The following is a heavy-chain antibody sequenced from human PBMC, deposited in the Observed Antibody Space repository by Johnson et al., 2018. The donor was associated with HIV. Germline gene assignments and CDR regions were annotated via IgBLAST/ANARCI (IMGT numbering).Heavy chain of an antibody. D-gene: IGHD2-21*01. CDR2: ISGSGGST. Sequence: VQLVESGGGVVQPGRSLRLSCAASGFTFSSYAMHWVRQAPGKGLEWVSAISGSGGSTYYADSVKGRFTISRDNSKNTLYLQMNSLRAEDTAVYYCAKDSGDPAHAFDIWGQGTMVTVSS. CDR3: AKDSGDPAHAFDI. CDR1: GFTFSSYA. V-gene: IGHV3-23*04. J-gene: IGHJ3*02.